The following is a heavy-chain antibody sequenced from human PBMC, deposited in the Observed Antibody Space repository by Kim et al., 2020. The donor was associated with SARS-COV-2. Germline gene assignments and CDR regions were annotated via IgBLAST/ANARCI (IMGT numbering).Heavy chain of an antibody. CDR1: GFTFSDYY. CDR2: ISSSGSTI. CDR3: ARVYSSGWYNPDY. J-gene: IGHJ4*02. D-gene: IGHD6-19*01. Sequence: GGSLRLSCAASGFTFSDYYMSWIRQAPGKGLEWVSYISSSGSTIYYADSVKGRFTISRDNAKNSLYLQMNSLRAEDTAVYYCARVYSSGWYNPDYWGQGTLVTVSS. V-gene: IGHV3-11*01.